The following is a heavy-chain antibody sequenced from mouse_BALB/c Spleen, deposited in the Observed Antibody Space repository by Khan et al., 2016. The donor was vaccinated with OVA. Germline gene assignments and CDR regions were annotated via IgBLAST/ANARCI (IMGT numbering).Heavy chain of an antibody. CDR1: GFSLTDYA. CDR2: IWVSGSK. J-gene: IGHJ4*01. Sequence: QVQLKESGPGLVAPSQSLSITCTVSGFSLTDYAVSWIRQPPGKGLEWLGVIWVSGSKYYNSVLKPRLSISKDNSKSQVFLKMNSLQTDDTAMYFCARDPPCYSMDYWGQGTSVTVSS. CDR3: ARDPPCYSMDY. V-gene: IGHV2-6-5*01.